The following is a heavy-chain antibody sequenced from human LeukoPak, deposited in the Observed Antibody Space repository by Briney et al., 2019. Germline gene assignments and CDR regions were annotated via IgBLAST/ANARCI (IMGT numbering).Heavy chain of an antibody. CDR1: GGSISSYY. J-gene: IGHJ4*02. V-gene: IGHV4-59*01. CDR2: IYYSGCT. CDR3: ARAKYYYGSGSYHFDY. Sequence: PSETLSLTCTVSGGSISSYYWSWIRQPPGKGLEWIGYIYYSGCTNYNPSLKSRVTISVDTSKNQFSLKLSSVTAADTAVYYCARAKYYYGSGSYHFDYWGQGTLVTVSS. D-gene: IGHD3-10*01.